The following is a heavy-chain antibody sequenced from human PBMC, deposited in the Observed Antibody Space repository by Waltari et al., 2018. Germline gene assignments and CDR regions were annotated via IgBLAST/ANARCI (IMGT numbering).Heavy chain of an antibody. CDR1: GYPLPELS. Sequence: QVQLVQSGAEVTKPGASVQVSCKVSGYPLPELSMPLVLQAPGHGPEWMGGFDPEDGETIYAQKFQGRVTMTEDTSTDTAYMELSSLRSEDTAVYYCAPRSITMVRGVIITSAGLDPWGQGTLVTVSS. V-gene: IGHV1-24*01. D-gene: IGHD3-10*01. CDR2: FDPEDGET. J-gene: IGHJ5*02. CDR3: APRSITMVRGVIITSAGLDP.